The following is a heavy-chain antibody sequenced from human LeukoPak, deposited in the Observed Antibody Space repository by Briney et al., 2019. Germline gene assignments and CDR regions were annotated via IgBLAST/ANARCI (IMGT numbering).Heavy chain of an antibody. CDR2: INPSGGST. CDR1: GYTFTSYY. V-gene: IGHV1-46*01. J-gene: IGHJ4*02. CDR3: ARTYYYDSSGSQFDY. D-gene: IGHD3-22*01. Sequence: ASVKVSCKASGYTFTSYYMHWVRQAPGQGLEWMGIINPSGGSTSYAQKFQGRVTMTTDTSTSTAYMELRSLRSDDTAVYYCARTYYYDSSGSQFDYWGQGTLVTVSS.